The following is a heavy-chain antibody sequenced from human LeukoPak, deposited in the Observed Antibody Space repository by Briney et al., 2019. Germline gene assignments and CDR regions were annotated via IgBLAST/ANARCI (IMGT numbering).Heavy chain of an antibody. V-gene: IGHV3-30-3*01. CDR1: GFTFSSYA. CDR2: ISYDGSNK. D-gene: IGHD6-13*01. J-gene: IGHJ4*02. Sequence: PGRSLRLSCAASGFTFSSYAMHWVRQAPGKGLEGVAVISYDGSNKFYADSVKGRFTISRDNSKNTLYLQMNSLRTEDTAVYYCARRLSSWYNFGDYWGQGTLVTVSS. CDR3: ARRLSSWYNFGDY.